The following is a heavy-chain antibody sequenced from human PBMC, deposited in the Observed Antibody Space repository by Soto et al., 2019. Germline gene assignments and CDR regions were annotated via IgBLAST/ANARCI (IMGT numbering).Heavy chain of an antibody. V-gene: IGHV1-8*02. J-gene: IGHJ5*02. D-gene: IGHD5-18*01. CDR3: ARMESFGSLNWFDP. CDR1: GYTFTNND. Sequence: ASVKVSCKAPGYTFTNNDVSWVRQAIGQGLEWMGWMNPGSGDTGYAQKFQGRVTMTRDISIATASMEPNSLTSEDTAIYYCARMESFGSLNWFDPCGQGTLGTVSS. CDR2: MNPGSGDT.